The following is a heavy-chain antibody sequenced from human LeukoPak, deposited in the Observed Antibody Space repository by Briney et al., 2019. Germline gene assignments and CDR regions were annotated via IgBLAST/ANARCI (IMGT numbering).Heavy chain of an antibody. CDR3: ARDLSGGGLDY. J-gene: IGHJ4*02. Sequence: GGSLRLSCAASGFTFSSYAMHWVRQTPGQGLEYVSAISNNGVRTYYADSVKGRFTISRDNSKNTLYLQMGSLRPEDTAVFYCARDLSGGGLDYWGQGTLVTVSS. CDR1: GFTFSSYA. CDR2: ISNNGVRT. V-gene: IGHV3-64*02. D-gene: IGHD2-15*01.